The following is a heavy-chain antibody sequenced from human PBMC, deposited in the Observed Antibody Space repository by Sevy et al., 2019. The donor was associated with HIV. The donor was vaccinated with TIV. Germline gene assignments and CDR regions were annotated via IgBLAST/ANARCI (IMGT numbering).Heavy chain of an antibody. J-gene: IGHJ4*02. CDR3: ARGQYSYGYWREFDY. V-gene: IGHV4-59*01. Sequence: SDTLSLTCTVSDASISSYSWSWIRQPPGKGLEWIGYIYYSGSTNYNPSLKSRVTISVDTSKHQFSLKLSSVTAADTAVYYCARGQYSYGYWREFDYWGQGTLVTVSS. CDR2: IYYSGST. CDR1: DASISSYS. D-gene: IGHD5-18*01.